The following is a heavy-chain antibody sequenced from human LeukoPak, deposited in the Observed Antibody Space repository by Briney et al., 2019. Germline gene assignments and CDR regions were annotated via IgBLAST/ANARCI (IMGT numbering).Heavy chain of an antibody. CDR2: INPSGDST. CDR1: GYTFTSYY. D-gene: IGHD1-26*01. J-gene: IGHJ5*02. V-gene: IGHV1-46*01. CDR3: ARDFIDWFDP. Sequence: ASVKVSCKASGYTFTSYYMHWVRQAQAPGQGLEWMGTINPSGDSTSYAQKFQGRVTMTRNTSISTAYMEPSSLRSEDTAVYYCARDFIDWFDPWGQGTLVTVS.